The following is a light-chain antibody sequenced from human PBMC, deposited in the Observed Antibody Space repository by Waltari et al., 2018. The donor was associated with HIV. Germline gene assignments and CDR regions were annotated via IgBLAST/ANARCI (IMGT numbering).Light chain of an antibody. V-gene: IGKV1-5*03. J-gene: IGKJ5*01. CDR1: QSISSW. CDR2: KTS. CDR3: QQYQSYALT. Sequence: DIQMTQSPSTLSASVGDRVTIPCRSSQSISSWLAWYQQQPGRAPKLLIYKTSTLHSGVPSRFSGSGSGTDFSLTISSLQPDDFATYYCQQYQSYALTFGQGTRLEIK.